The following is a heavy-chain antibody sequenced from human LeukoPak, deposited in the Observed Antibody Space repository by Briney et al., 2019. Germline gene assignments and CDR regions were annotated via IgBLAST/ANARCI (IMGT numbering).Heavy chain of an antibody. J-gene: IGHJ4*02. CDR3: ASDDLDSSGYYPFDY. CDR1: GGSFSGYY. D-gene: IGHD3-22*01. Sequence: SETLSLTCAVYGGSFSGYYWSWIRQPPGKGLEWIGEINHSGSTNYNPSLKSRVTISVDTSKNQFSLKLSSVTAADTAVHYCASDDLDSSGYYPFDYWGQGTLVTVSS. CDR2: INHSGST. V-gene: IGHV4-34*01.